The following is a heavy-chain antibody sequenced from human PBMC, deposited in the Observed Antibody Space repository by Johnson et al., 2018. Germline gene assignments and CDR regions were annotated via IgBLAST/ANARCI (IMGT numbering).Heavy chain of an antibody. CDR1: GFTFRNHG. J-gene: IGHJ6*02. D-gene: IGHD3-3*01. Sequence: QVQLVESGGGVVQPGRSLRLSCAASGFTFRNHGMHWVRQAPGKGLEWVAVVSYDGSNKYYADSVKGRFIISRDNSKNTLYLQMNSLRAEDTAVYCCATDPGATIFGVGDYSYGMDVWGLGTTVTVSS. CDR3: ATDPGATIFGVGDYSYGMDV. V-gene: IGHV3-30*03. CDR2: VSYDGSNK.